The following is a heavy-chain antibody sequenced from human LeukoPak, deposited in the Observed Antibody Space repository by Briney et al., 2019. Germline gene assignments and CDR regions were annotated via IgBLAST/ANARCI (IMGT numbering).Heavy chain of an antibody. CDR3: ARAYSPYYDFWTGLLDY. CDR1: GGTFSSYA. J-gene: IGHJ4*02. D-gene: IGHD3-3*01. V-gene: IGHV1-69*01. CDR2: IIPIFGTA. Sequence: SVKVSCKASGGTFSSYAISWVRQAPGQGLEWMGGIIPIFGTANYAQKFQGRVTITADESTSTAYMELSSLRSEDTAVYYCARAYSPYYDFWTGLLDYWGQGTLVTVSS.